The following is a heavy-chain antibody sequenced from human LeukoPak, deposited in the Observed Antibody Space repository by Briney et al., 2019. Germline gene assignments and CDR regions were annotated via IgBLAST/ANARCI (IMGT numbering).Heavy chain of an antibody. Sequence: GGSLRLSCAASGFTFSSYGMHWVRQAPGKGLEWVAVISYDGSNKYYADSVKGRFTISRDNSKNTLYLQMNRLRGEDTAVYYCAKKGYDRPWEGPGDYWGQGTLVTVPS. V-gene: IGHV3-30*18. J-gene: IGHJ4*02. CDR1: GFTFSSYG. CDR2: ISYDGSNK. CDR3: AKKGYDRPWEGPGDY. D-gene: IGHD3-22*01.